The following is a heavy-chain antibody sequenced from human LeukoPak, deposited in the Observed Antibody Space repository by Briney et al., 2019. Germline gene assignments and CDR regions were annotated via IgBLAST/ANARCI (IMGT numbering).Heavy chain of an antibody. J-gene: IGHJ4*02. V-gene: IGHV6-1*01. D-gene: IGHD6-13*01. CDR2: TYYRSKWYS. CDR3: ARDQIAAGGPTDY. Sequence: SQTLSLTCAISGDSVSSNNAAWNWIRQSPSRGLEWLGRTYYRSKWYSDYAVSVKSRITVNPDTSKNQLSLQLNSVTPEDTAVYFCARDQIAAGGPTDYWGQGTLVTVSS. CDR1: GDSVSSNNAA.